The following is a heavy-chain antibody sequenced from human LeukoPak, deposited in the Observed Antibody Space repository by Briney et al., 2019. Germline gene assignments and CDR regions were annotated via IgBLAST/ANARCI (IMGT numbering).Heavy chain of an antibody. D-gene: IGHD1-26*01. CDR2: IYYSGAT. V-gene: IGHV4-59*01. CDR3: AGQSTWELQNAFDI. CDR1: GGSITSYY. J-gene: IGHJ3*02. Sequence: SETLSLTCTVSGGSITSYYWSWIRQPPGKGLEWIGYIYYSGATNYNPSLKSRVTMSVDTSKNQFSLKLSSVTAADTAVYYCAGQSTWELQNAFDIWGQGTMVTVSS.